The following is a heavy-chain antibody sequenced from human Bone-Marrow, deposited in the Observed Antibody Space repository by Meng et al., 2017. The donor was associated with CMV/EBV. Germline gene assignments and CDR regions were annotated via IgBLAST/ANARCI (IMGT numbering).Heavy chain of an antibody. Sequence: QGRLQESGPGLVKPYQTLSLTCTVSGGSISSGSYYWSWIRQPAGKGLEWIGRIYTSGSTNYNPSLKSRVTISVDTSKNQFSLKLSSVTAADTAVYYCARGSGDGYNLGWFDPWGQGTLVTVSS. D-gene: IGHD5-24*01. V-gene: IGHV4-61*02. CDR2: IYTSGST. CDR3: ARGSGDGYNLGWFDP. CDR1: GGSISSGSYY. J-gene: IGHJ5*02.